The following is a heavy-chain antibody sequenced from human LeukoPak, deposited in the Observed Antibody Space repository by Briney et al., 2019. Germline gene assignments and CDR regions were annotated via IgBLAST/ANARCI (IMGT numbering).Heavy chain of an antibody. CDR2: ISAYNGNT. CDR3: AVAPPQGIVATMEENYYYYYGMDV. V-gene: IGHV1-18*01. Sequence: ASVKVSCKASGYTFTSYGISWVRQAPGQGLEWMGWISAYNGNTNYAQKLQGRVTMTTDTSTSTAYMELRSLRSDDTAVYYCAVAPPQGIVATMEENYYYYYGMDVWGQGTTVTVSS. D-gene: IGHD5-12*01. J-gene: IGHJ6*02. CDR1: GYTFTSYG.